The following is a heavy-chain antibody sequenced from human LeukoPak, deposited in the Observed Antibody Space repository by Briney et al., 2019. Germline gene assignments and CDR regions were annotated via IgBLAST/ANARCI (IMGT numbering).Heavy chain of an antibody. Sequence: GGSLRLSCAASGFTFSSYSMNWVRQAPGKGLEWVSYISSSSSTIYYADSVKGRFTISRDNAKNSLYLQMNNLRAEDTAVYYCASGGGWVFFNWGQGTLVTVSS. CDR3: ASGGGWVFFN. CDR2: ISSSSSTI. D-gene: IGHD6-19*01. CDR1: GFTFSSYS. J-gene: IGHJ1*01. V-gene: IGHV3-48*01.